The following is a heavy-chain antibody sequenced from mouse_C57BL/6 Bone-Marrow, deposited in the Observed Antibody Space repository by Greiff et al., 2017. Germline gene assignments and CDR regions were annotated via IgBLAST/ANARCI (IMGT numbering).Heavy chain of an antibody. CDR1: GFTFSDYG. V-gene: IGHV5-17*01. Sequence: EVQLVESGGGLVNPGGSLKLSCAASGFTFSDYGMHWVRQAPEKGLEWVAYISSGSSTIYYADTVKGRFTISRDNAKNTLFLQMTSLRSEDTAMYYCARYYSTLAYWGQGTLVTVSA. CDR3: ARYYSTLAY. D-gene: IGHD2-5*01. CDR2: ISSGSSTI. J-gene: IGHJ3*01.